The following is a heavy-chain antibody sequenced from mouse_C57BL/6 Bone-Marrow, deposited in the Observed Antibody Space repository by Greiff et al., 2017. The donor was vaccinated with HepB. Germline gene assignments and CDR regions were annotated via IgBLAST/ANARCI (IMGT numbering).Heavy chain of an antibody. J-gene: IGHJ1*03. Sequence: QVHVKQSGPELVKPGASVKLSCKASGYTFTSYDINWVKQRPGQGLEWIGWIYPRDGSTKYNEKFKGKATLTVDTSSSTAYMELHSLTSEDSAVYFCAYYYGHWYFDVWGTGTTVTVSS. V-gene: IGHV1-85*01. D-gene: IGHD1-1*01. CDR2: IYPRDGST. CDR3: AYYYGHWYFDV. CDR1: GYTFTSYD.